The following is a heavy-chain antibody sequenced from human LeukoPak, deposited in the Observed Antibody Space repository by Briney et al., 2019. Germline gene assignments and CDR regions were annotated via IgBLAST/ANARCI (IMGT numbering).Heavy chain of an antibody. V-gene: IGHV1-69*04. Sequence: SVKVSCKASGDTFSSYAISWVRQAPGQGLEWMGRIIPIFGIANYAQKFQGRVTITADKSTSTAYMELSSLRSEDTAVYYCARDSDYDSSGYYFNWGQGTLVTVSS. D-gene: IGHD3-22*01. CDR1: GDTFSSYA. J-gene: IGHJ4*02. CDR2: IIPIFGIA. CDR3: ARDSDYDSSGYYFN.